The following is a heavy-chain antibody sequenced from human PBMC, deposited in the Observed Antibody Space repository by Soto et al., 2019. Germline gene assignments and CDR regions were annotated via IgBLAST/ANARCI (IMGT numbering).Heavy chain of an antibody. V-gene: IGHV1-69*13. D-gene: IGHD4-17*01. CDR3: ARGDYGDNPYYYYYYGMDV. Sequence: ASVKVSCKASGGTFSSYAISWVRQAPGQGLEWMGGIIPIFGTANYAQKFQGRVTITADESTSTAYMELSSLRSEDTAVYYCARGDYGDNPYYYYYYGMDVWGQGTTVTVSS. CDR2: IIPIFGTA. CDR1: GGTFSSYA. J-gene: IGHJ6*02.